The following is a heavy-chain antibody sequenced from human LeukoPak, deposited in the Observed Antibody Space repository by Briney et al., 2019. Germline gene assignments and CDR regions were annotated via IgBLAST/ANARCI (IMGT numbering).Heavy chain of an antibody. CDR2: IYPGGST. CDR1: GGSTNTYC. V-gene: IGHV4-4*07. CDR3: ARDRSGYSEYYFDY. D-gene: IGHD5-12*01. Sequence: SETLSLTCTVSGGSTNTYCWSWIRQPAEKGLEWIGRIYPGGSTYYNPSLKSRVTISIDKSKNQFSLRLTSVTAADTAVYYCARDRSGYSEYYFDYWGQGSLVTVFS. J-gene: IGHJ4*02.